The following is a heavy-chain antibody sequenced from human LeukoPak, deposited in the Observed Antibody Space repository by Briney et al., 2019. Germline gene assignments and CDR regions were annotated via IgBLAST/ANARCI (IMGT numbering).Heavy chain of an antibody. CDR3: ARHRVPAAATSFDY. V-gene: IGHV4-59*08. CDR2: IYNSEST. CDR1: GGSISGYY. Sequence: SETLSLTCTVSGGSISGYYWSWIRQPPGKGLEWIGYIYNSESTNYNPSLRSRVTISADTSKNQFSLELSSVTAADTAVYFCARHRVPAAATSFDYWGQGTLVTVSS. D-gene: IGHD6-13*01. J-gene: IGHJ4*02.